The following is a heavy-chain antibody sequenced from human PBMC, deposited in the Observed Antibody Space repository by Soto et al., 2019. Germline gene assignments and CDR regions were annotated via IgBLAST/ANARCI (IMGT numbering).Heavy chain of an antibody. CDR3: AGQQIVVVPADATTTLGSLKP. J-gene: IGHJ5*02. Sequence: SETLSLTCAVYGGSFSGYYWSWIRQPPGKGLEWIGEINHSGSTNYNPSLKSRVTISVDTSKNQFSLKLSSVTAADTAVYYCAGQQIVVVPADATTTLGSLKPWGQGTLVTVSS. CDR2: INHSGST. V-gene: IGHV4-34*01. D-gene: IGHD2-2*01. CDR1: GGSFSGYY.